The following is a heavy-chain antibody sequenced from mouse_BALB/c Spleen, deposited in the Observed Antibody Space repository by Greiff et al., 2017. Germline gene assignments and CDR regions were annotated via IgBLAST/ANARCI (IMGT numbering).Heavy chain of an antibody. CDR1: GYTFTSYY. V-gene: IGHV1S56*01. D-gene: IGHD2-14*01. J-gene: IGHJ4*01. CDR2: IYPGNVNT. CDR3: ARCYRYDEDYAMDY. Sequence: QVQLQQSGPELVKPGASVRISCKASGYTFTSYYIHWVKQRPGQGLEWIGWIYPGNVNTKYNEKFKGKATLTADKSSSTAYMQLSSLTSEDSAVYFCARCYRYDEDYAMDYWGQGTSVTVSS.